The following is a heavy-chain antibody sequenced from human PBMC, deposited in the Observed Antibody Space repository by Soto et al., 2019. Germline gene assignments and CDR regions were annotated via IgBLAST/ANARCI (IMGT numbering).Heavy chain of an antibody. D-gene: IGHD3-16*01. CDR3: AKPKAAGGRYYYGMDV. CDR1: GFTFSSYA. V-gene: IGHV3-23*01. Sequence: EVQLLESGGGLVQPRGSLRLSCAASGFTFSSYAMNWVRQAPGKGLEWVSHVIGSGGTTYYADSVKGRFTVSRDNSKNTLYLQMNSLRAEDTAIYYCAKPKAAGGRYYYGMDVWGQGTTVTVSS. CDR2: VIGSGGTT. J-gene: IGHJ6*02.